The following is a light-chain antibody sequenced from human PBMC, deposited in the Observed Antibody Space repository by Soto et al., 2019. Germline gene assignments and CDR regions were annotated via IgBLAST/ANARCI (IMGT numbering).Light chain of an antibody. CDR3: QQSYNSPRT. Sequence: DIQMTQSPSSLSASVGDRVTITCRASQSISDYLNWYQHKPGKAPKVLIYAASSLESGAPSRFSGSGSGTDSTLTITSLQPEEFATYYCQQSYNSPRTFGQGTKVEIK. V-gene: IGKV1-39*01. CDR1: QSISDY. CDR2: AAS. J-gene: IGKJ1*01.